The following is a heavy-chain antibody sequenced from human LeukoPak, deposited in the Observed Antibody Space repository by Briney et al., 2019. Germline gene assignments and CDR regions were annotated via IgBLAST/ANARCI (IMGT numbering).Heavy chain of an antibody. V-gene: IGHV3-21*01. Sequence: PGGSLRLSCAASGFTFSSYAMSWVRQAPGKGLEWVSSISSSSSYIYYADSVKGRFTISRDNAKNSLYLQMNSLRAEDTAVYYCAKELNTAMGFDYWGQGTLVTVSS. CDR2: ISSSSSYI. CDR3: AKELNTAMGFDY. D-gene: IGHD5-18*01. CDR1: GFTFSSYA. J-gene: IGHJ4*02.